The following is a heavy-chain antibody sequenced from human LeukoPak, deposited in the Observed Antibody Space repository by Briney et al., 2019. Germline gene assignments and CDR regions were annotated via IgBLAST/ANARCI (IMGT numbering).Heavy chain of an antibody. Sequence: GGSLRLSCATSGFTFNNCAMNWVRQAPGKGLEWVSSITGSGARYYADSVKGRFTISRDTSKNTLSLQMNSLRADDTAVYYCAKHIADYFYYGMDVWGHGTTVTVSS. CDR3: AKHIADYFYYGMDV. CDR2: ITGSGAR. CDR1: GFTFNNCA. J-gene: IGHJ6*02. V-gene: IGHV3-23*01.